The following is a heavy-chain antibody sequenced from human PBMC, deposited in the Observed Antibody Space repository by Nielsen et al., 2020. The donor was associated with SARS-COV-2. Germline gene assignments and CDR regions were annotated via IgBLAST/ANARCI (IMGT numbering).Heavy chain of an antibody. V-gene: IGHV3-30-3*01. CDR2: ISYDGSNK. Sequence: GESLKISCAASGFTFSSYAMHWVRQAPGKGLEWVAVISYDGSNKYYADSVKGRFTISRDNSKNTLYLQMNSLRAEDTAVYYCAREGYYDFWSGWADYYYMDVWGKGTTVTVSS. J-gene: IGHJ6*03. D-gene: IGHD3-3*01. CDR3: AREGYYDFWSGWADYYYMDV. CDR1: GFTFSSYA.